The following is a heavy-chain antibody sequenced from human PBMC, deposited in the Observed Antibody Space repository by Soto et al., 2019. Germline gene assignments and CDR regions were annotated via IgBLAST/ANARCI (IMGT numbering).Heavy chain of an antibody. Sequence: GPGPLKTSETLSLTCIVSGVSISTYHWSWIRQPAGKGLEWIGRMHTNGSTNYNPSLKSRVSMSVDTSKNHFSLKVSSVTAADTAVYYCARDEYGYGDSYDSWGQGTLVTVSS. CDR1: GVSISTYH. J-gene: IGHJ4*02. V-gene: IGHV4-4*07. CDR2: MHTNGST. CDR3: ARDEYGYGDSYDS. D-gene: IGHD5-12*01.